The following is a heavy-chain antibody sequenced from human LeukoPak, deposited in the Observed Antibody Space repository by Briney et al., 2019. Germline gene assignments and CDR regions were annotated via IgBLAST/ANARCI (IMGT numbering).Heavy chain of an antibody. Sequence: GGSLRLSCAASGFTFSSYAMSWVRQAPGKGLEWVSAISGSGGSTNYADSVKGRFTISRDNSKNTLYLQMNSLRAEDTAVYYCAKHPAYCGSASCYPYFDYWGQGTLVTVSS. V-gene: IGHV3-23*01. J-gene: IGHJ4*02. CDR2: ISGSGGST. CDR3: AKHPAYCGSASCYPYFDY. CDR1: GFTFSSYA. D-gene: IGHD2-2*01.